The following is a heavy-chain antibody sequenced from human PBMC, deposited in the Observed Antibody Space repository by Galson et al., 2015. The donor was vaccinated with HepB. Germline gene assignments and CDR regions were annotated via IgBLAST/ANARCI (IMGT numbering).Heavy chain of an antibody. CDR1: GFNFGSYF. CDR2: ITGKGDST. J-gene: IGHJ5*01. V-gene: IGHV3-23*01. D-gene: IGHD5-18*01. Sequence: SLRLSCAGSGFNFGSYFMNWVRQAPGRGLEWISGITGKGDSTFYADSVKGRFTVSKDNSNNMLYLQMNSLRAEDAGLYFCAKGYGLFDSWGQGILVTVSS. CDR3: AKGYGLFDS.